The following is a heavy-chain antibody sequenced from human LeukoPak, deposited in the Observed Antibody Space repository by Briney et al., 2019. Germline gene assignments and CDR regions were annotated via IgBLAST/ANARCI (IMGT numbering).Heavy chain of an antibody. Sequence: ASVKVSCKASGYTFTSYYMHWVRQAPGQGLEWMGIINPSGGSTSYAQKFQGRVTMTRDTSTSTVYMELSSLRSEDTAVYYCARSRPIVVVVAAKTFPDYWGRGTLVTVSS. CDR3: ARSRPIVVVVAAKTFPDY. J-gene: IGHJ4*02. CDR1: GYTFTSYY. D-gene: IGHD2-15*01. CDR2: INPSGGST. V-gene: IGHV1-46*01.